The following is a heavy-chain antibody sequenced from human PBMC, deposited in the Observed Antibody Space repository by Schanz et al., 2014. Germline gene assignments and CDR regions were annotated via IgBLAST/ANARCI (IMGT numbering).Heavy chain of an antibody. CDR2: ISRDGTTS. CDR1: GFTFRGHA. D-gene: IGHD7-27*01. CDR3: ARENLNWEAFDI. J-gene: IGHJ3*02. V-gene: IGHV3-48*03. Sequence: VHLVESGGGVVQPGTSLRLSCAASGFTFRGHAMHWVRQAPGQGLEWLSYISRDGTTSYYADSVKGRFTISRDNAKNSLYLEMTSLRGEDTAVYYCARENLNWEAFDIWGQGTVVTVSS.